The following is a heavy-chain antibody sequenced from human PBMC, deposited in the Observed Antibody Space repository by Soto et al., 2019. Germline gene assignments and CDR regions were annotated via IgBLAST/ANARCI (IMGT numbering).Heavy chain of an antibody. D-gene: IGHD6-13*01. CDR3: ARGRKGYSGSWYVD. CDR1: GGSFSGYC. V-gene: IGHV4-34*01. J-gene: IGHJ4*02. CDR2: TNHSGST. Sequence: QVQLQQWGAGLLKPSETLSLTCAVYGGSFSGYCWSWIRQPPGKGLEWIGETNHSGSTNYNPSLKSRVTISVDTSKNHFSLKLSSVTAADTAVYYCARGRKGYSGSWYVDWGQGTLVTVSS.